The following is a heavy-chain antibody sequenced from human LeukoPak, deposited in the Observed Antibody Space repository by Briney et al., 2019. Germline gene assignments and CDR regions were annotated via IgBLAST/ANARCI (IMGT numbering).Heavy chain of an antibody. CDR1: GGTFSSYA. D-gene: IGHD1-1*01. CDR2: IIPIFGTA. V-gene: IGHV1-69*05. J-gene: IGHJ6*03. Sequence: SVKVSCKASGGTFSSYAISWVRQAPGQGLEWMGGIIPIFGTANYAQKFQGRVTIITDESTSTAYMELSSLRSEDTAVYYCARVARRNNWNDGSYYYYMDVWGKGTTVTVSS. CDR3: ARVARRNNWNDGSYYYYMDV.